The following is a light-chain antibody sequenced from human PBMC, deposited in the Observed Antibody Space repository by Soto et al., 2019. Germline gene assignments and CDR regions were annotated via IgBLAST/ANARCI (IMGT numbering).Light chain of an antibody. CDR3: CSYSGSYTHV. Sequence: ALTQPPSVSGSPGQSVTVSCTGTSSDVGTYTYVSWYQQHPVKAPKLIIYDVIKRPSGVPDRFSGSKSGNTASLTTAGLQAEDEADYYCCSYSGSYTHVFGTGTKVTVL. J-gene: IGLJ1*01. CDR2: DVI. V-gene: IGLV2-11*01. CDR1: SSDVGTYTY.